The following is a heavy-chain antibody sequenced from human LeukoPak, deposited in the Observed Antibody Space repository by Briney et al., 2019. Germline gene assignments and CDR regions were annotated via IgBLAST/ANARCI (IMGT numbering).Heavy chain of an antibody. CDR2: INPNSGGT. CDR3: ARVWELQGEYYFDY. J-gene: IGHJ4*02. D-gene: IGHD1-26*01. Sequence: GASVKVSCKASGYTFTGYYMHWVRQAPGQGLEWMGWINPNSGGTNYAQKFQGRVTMTRDTSISTAYMELSRLRSDDAAVYYCARVWELQGEYYFDYWGQGTLVTVSS. CDR1: GYTFTGYY. V-gene: IGHV1-2*02.